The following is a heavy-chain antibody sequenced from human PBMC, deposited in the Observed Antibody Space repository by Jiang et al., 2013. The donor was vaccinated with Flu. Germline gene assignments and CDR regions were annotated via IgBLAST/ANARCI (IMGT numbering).Heavy chain of an antibody. D-gene: IGHD2-21*02. Sequence: SHRSRVTISVDTSKNQFSLKLSSVTAADTAVYYCARDGSVTGYNWFDPWGQGTLVTVSS. J-gene: IGHJ5*02. V-gene: IGHV4-59*01. CDR3: ARDGSVTGYNWFDP.